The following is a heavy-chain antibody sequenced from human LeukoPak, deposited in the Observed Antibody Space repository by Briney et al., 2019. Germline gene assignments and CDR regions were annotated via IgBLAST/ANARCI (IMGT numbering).Heavy chain of an antibody. Sequence: SQTLSLTCAVSGGSISSGGYSWSWIRQPPGKGLEWIGYIYHSGSTYYNPSLKSRVTISVDRSKNQFSLKLSSVTAADTAVYYCAREPSSGWYMTPHYYYYYMDVWGKGTTVTVSS. V-gene: IGHV4-30-2*01. D-gene: IGHD6-13*01. J-gene: IGHJ6*03. CDR1: GGSISSGGYS. CDR3: AREPSSGWYMTPHYYYYYMDV. CDR2: IYHSGST.